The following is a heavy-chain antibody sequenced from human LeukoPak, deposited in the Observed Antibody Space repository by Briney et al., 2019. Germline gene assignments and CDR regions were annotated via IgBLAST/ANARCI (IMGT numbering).Heavy chain of an antibody. J-gene: IGHJ4*02. D-gene: IGHD5-12*01. CDR3: ASSGDDHYSGYDLNYFDY. CDR1: GYTFTGYY. Sequence: GASVKVSCKASGYTFTGYYMHWVRQAPGHGLEWMGWINPNSGGTNYAQKFQGRVTMTRDKSISTAYMELSRLRSDDTAVYYCASSGDDHYSGYDLNYFDYWGEGTLVTVSS. V-gene: IGHV1-2*02. CDR2: INPNSGGT.